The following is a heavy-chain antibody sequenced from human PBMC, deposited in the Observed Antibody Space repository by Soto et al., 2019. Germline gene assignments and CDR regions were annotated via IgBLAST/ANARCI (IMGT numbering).Heavy chain of an antibody. V-gene: IGHV3-30*18. CDR3: AKEARLITMVRGVIISALDY. Sequence: GGSLRLSCAASGFTFSSYGMHWVRQAPGKGLEWVAVISYDGSNKYYADSVKGRFTISRDNSKNTLYLQMNSLRAEDTAVYYCAKEARLITMVRGVIISALDYWGQGTLVTVSS. CDR2: ISYDGSNK. CDR1: GFTFSSYG. D-gene: IGHD3-10*01. J-gene: IGHJ4*02.